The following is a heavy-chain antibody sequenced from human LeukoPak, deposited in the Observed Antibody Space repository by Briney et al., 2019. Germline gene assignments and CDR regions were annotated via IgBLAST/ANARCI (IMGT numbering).Heavy chain of an antibody. CDR3: AKVPYYDFWSGSYYFDY. Sequence: GSLRLSCAASGFTFSSYAMSWVRQAPGKGLEWVSAISGSGGSTYYADSVKGRFTISRDNSKNTLYLQMNSLRAEDTAVYYCAKVPYYDFWSGSYYFDYWGQGTLVTVSS. CDR2: ISGSGGST. V-gene: IGHV3-23*01. D-gene: IGHD3-3*01. J-gene: IGHJ4*02. CDR1: GFTFSSYA.